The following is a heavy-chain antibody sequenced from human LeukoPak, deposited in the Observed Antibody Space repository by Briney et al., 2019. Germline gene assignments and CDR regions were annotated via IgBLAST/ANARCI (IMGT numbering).Heavy chain of an antibody. D-gene: IGHD6-19*01. CDR1: GGSISGYS. Sequence: SETLSLTCTVSGGSISGYSWSWIRQPAGGGVEWIGRIYTSGDTNYNPSLRSRATMSVYTSKNQFTLKVSSVTAADTAVYYCARVKRAVAGEDYFDYWGQGTLVTVSS. V-gene: IGHV4-4*07. CDR2: IYTSGDT. J-gene: IGHJ4*02. CDR3: ARVKRAVAGEDYFDY.